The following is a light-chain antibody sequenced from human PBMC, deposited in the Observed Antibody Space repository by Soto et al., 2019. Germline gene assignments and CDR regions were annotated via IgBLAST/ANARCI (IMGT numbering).Light chain of an antibody. J-gene: IGLJ1*01. Sequence: QSVLTQPPSASGSPGQSVTISCTGTSSDVGGYKYVSWYQQHPGKAPKLLIYEVSKRPSGVPDRFSGSKSGNTASLAVSGLQAEDEADYYCRSYAGSNTYVFGAGTKVTV. V-gene: IGLV2-8*01. CDR3: RSYAGSNTYV. CDR2: EVS. CDR1: SSDVGGYKY.